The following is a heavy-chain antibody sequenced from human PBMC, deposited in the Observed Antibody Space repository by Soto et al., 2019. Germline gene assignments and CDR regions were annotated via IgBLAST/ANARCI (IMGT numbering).Heavy chain of an antibody. CDR3: ARGGRWFGELLSHYYYYYMAV. J-gene: IGHJ6*03. D-gene: IGHD3-10*01. Sequence: GGSLRLSCAASGFTFSSYWMHWVRQAPGKGLVWVSRINSDGSSTSYADSVKGRFTISRDNAKNTLYLQMNSLRAEDTAVYYCARGGRWFGELLSHYYYYYMAVWGKGTTVTVSS. CDR1: GFTFSSYW. CDR2: INSDGSST. V-gene: IGHV3-74*01.